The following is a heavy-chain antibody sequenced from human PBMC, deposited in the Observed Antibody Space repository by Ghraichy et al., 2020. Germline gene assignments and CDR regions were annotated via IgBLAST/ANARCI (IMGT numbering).Heavy chain of an antibody. CDR3: ESFRRDGYFDY. D-gene: IGHD5-24*01. CDR1: GDSISSYY. CDR2: IYYSGST. Sequence: SETLSLTCTVSGDSISSYYWTWIRQPPGKGLEWIGYIYYSGSTNYNPSLKSRVTISVDTSKNQFSLKLSSVTAADTAVYYCESFRRDGYFDYWGQGTLVTVSS. J-gene: IGHJ4*02. V-gene: IGHV4-59*01.